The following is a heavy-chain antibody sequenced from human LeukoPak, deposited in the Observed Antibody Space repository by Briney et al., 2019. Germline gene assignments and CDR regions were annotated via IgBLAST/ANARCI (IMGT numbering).Heavy chain of an antibody. J-gene: IGHJ6*02. V-gene: IGHV4-61*01. D-gene: IGHD2-2*02. Sequence: SETLSLTCTVSGGSISSSSYYWSWIRQPPGKGLEWIGYIYYSGSTNYNPSLRSRVTISVDTSKNQFSLKLSSVTAADTAVYYCARVPQYTHYYYGMDVWGQGTTVTVSS. CDR2: IYYSGST. CDR1: GGSISSSSYY. CDR3: ARVPQYTHYYYGMDV.